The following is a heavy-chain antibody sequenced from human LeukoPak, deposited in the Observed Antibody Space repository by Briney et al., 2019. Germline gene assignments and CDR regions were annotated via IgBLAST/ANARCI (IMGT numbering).Heavy chain of an antibody. CDR2: ISNSSSYI. CDR1: GFTFSSYS. CDR3: AREKDDHGDPGPLDA. V-gene: IGHV3-21*01. Sequence: GGSLRLSCAASGFTFSSYSMNWVRQAPGKGLEWVSSISNSSSYIYYADSVKGRFTISRDNAKNSLYLQMNSLRAEDTAVYYCAREKDDHGDPGPLDAWGQGDLVTVSS. D-gene: IGHD4-17*01. J-gene: IGHJ5*02.